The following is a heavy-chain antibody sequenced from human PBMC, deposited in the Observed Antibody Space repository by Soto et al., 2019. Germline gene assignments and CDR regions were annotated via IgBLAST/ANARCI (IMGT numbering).Heavy chain of an antibody. Sequence: QVQLVQSGAEVRKPGASVRVSCKASGYSFTGHDVNWVRQASGQGLEWMGWMNPKSGGTGYAQKFQGRVTMTRDTTINTANMDLSGLTSQDTAVYYCVKVEELKSGNYHAIDVWGPGTTVTVSS. CDR3: VKVEELKSGNYHAIDV. CDR1: GYSFTGHD. V-gene: IGHV1-8*01. J-gene: IGHJ6*02. D-gene: IGHD1-7*01. CDR2: MNPKSGGT.